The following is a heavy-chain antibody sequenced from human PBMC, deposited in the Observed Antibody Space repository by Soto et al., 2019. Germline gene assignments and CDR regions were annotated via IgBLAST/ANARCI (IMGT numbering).Heavy chain of an antibody. CDR3: AHTWGLPFDY. J-gene: IGHJ4*02. D-gene: IGHD3-16*01. CDR2: IYWDDNK. CDR1: GFSLRTTGVG. Sequence: QITLKESGPTLVKPTQTLTLTCMYSGFSLRTTGVGVGWIRQPPGKALEWLGIIYWDDNKRYSPSLKSRLTLTNDISKSQVVLTMTNMDPVDTATYYCAHTWGLPFDYWGQGTLVIVSS. V-gene: IGHV2-5*02.